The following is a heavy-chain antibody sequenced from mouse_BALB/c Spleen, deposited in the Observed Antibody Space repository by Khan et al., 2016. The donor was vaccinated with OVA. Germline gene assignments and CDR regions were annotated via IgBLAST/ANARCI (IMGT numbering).Heavy chain of an antibody. CDR3: PRPPYISYVVDY. D-gene: IGHD2-10*01. J-gene: IGHJ4*01. CDR2: INTYTGEP. CDR1: GYTSTNYG. Sequence: QILLVLPGPELRKSGETVKISCKASGYTSTNYGMNWVKQAPGKGLKWMGLINTYTGEPTYADDFKGRFAFSLETSAITAYLQINNLKDEDTATCFCPRPPYISYVVDYWGQGTSVTVSS. V-gene: IGHV9-3-1*01.